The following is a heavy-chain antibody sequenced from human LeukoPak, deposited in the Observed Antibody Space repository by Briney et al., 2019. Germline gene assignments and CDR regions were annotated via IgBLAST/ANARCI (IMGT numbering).Heavy chain of an antibody. V-gene: IGHV1-8*01. CDR3: VRNYDYWSGYFPY. CDR1: GYTFTDCD. D-gene: IGHD3-3*01. CDR2: MNPKTANT. Sequence: GASVKVSCKVSGYTFTDCDINWVRQATGQGLEWMGWMNPKTANTGYAQKFQGRPTMTRDISINTAYMELSSLTSEDTAVYFCVRNYDYWSGYFPYWGQGTLVTVSS. J-gene: IGHJ4*02.